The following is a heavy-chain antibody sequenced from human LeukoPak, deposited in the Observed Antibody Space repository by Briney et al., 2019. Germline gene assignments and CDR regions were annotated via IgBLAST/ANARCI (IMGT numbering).Heavy chain of an antibody. Sequence: SQTLSLTCAISGDSVPSNSAAWNWIRQSPSRGLEWLGRTYYRSRWYNDYAISVRSRIIINPDTSKNQFSLQLNSVTPEDTAVYYCARGSLEFDYWGQETLVTVSS. CDR1: GDSVPSNSAA. CDR2: TYYRSRWYN. D-gene: IGHD1-1*01. V-gene: IGHV6-1*01. J-gene: IGHJ4*02. CDR3: ARGSLEFDY.